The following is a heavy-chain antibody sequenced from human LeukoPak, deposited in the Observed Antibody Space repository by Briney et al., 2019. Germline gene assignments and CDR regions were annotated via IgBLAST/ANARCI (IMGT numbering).Heavy chain of an antibody. D-gene: IGHD3-22*01. V-gene: IGHV1-69*05. CDR2: IIPIFGTA. CDR3: ARVGDYYDSSGYYDWFDP. CDR1: GGTFSSYA. J-gene: IGHJ5*02. Sequence: SVKVSCKASGGTFSSYAISWVRQAPGQGLEWMGRIIPIFGTANYAQKFQGRVTITTDESTSTAYMGLSSLRSEDTAVYYCARVGDYYDSSGYYDWFDPWGQGTLVTVSS.